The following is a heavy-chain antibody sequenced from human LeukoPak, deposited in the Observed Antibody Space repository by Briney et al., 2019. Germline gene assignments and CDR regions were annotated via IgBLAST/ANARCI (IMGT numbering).Heavy chain of an antibody. Sequence: PGGSLRLSCAASGFTFSSYAIHWVHQGPGKGLEWVAVISFDGNNKYYADSVKGRFTISRDNSKNTLSLQMNSLRPENTAVYYCARDRGVATMDYWGQGTLVTVSS. CDR1: GFTFSSYA. CDR3: ARDRGVATMDY. D-gene: IGHD5-12*01. J-gene: IGHJ4*02. V-gene: IGHV3-30*14. CDR2: ISFDGNNK.